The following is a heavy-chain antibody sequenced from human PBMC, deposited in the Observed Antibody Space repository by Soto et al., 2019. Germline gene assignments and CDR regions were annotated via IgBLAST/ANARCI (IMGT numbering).Heavy chain of an antibody. Sequence: SQTLSLTCAISGDSVSSNSAAWNWIRQSPSRGLEWLGRTYYRSKWYNDYAVSVKSRITINPDTSKNQFSLQLNSVTPEDTAVYYYARDPGYSSSWKKSYYYYGMDGWGQETTVTVSS. CDR2: TYYRSKWYN. J-gene: IGHJ6*02. CDR3: ARDPGYSSSWKKSYYYYGMDG. CDR1: GDSVSSNSAA. V-gene: IGHV6-1*01. D-gene: IGHD6-13*01.